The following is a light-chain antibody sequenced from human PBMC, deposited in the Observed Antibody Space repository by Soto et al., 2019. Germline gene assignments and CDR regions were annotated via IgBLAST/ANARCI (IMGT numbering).Light chain of an antibody. Sequence: QSALTQPPSVSGAPGRRVTISCTGSSSNIGAGYDVHWYQQLPGTAPKLLIYANTNRPSGVPGRFSGSKSGTSASLAITGLQAEDEADYYCQSYDSSLSGYVFGTGTKLTVL. J-gene: IGLJ1*01. CDR2: ANT. V-gene: IGLV1-40*01. CDR1: SSNIGAGYD. CDR3: QSYDSSLSGYV.